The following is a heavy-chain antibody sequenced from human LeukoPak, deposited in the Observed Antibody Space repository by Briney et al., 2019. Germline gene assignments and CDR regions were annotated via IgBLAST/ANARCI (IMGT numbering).Heavy chain of an antibody. V-gene: IGHV5-51*01. J-gene: IGHJ3*02. Sequence: GESLKISFKASGFTFTNYWIGWVRQMPGKGLEWMGIMYPGDSDTRYSPSFQGQVTISADKSISTAYLQWRSLKASDTAMYFCAGHSFDTIDAFDIWGQGTIVTVSA. CDR3: AGHSFDTIDAFDI. CDR2: MYPGDSDT. CDR1: GFTFTNYW. D-gene: IGHD3-9*01.